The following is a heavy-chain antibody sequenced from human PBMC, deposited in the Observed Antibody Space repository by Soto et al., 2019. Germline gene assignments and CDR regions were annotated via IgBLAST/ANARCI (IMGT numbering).Heavy chain of an antibody. D-gene: IGHD3-22*01. CDR1: GGTFSSYA. CDR2: IIPVFHTP. V-gene: IGHV1-69*13. J-gene: IGHJ4*02. Sequence: SVKVSFKASGGTFSSYAISWLRQAPGQGLEWMGGIIPVFHTPNYAQKFQARVTITADESTSTAYMELSNLRSEDTAVYYCARVLYDSSSLPFDNWGQGTQVTVSS. CDR3: ARVLYDSSSLPFDN.